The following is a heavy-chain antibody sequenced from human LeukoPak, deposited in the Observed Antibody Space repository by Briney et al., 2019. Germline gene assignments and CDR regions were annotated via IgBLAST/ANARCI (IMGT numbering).Heavy chain of an antibody. CDR1: GFTFSSYS. CDR2: IRGDGVTT. D-gene: IGHD3-16*01. J-gene: IGHJ1*01. V-gene: IGHV3-23*01. CDR3: AKDDAWGRYQD. Sequence: GGSLRLSCAASGFTFSSYSMNWVRQAPGKGLEWVSGIRGDGVTTYYADSVKGRFTISRDNSKNTLYLQMSSLGAEDTAVYFCAKDDAWGRYQDWGQGTLVIVSS.